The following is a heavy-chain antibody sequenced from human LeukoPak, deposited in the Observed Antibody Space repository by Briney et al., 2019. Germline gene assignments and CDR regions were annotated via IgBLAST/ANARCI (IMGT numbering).Heavy chain of an antibody. CDR3: ARSDFWSGYANY. D-gene: IGHD3-3*01. CDR1: GGSFSVYY. V-gene: IGHV4-34*01. CDR2: IKQRGTT. Sequence: SETLSLTCTVHGGSFSVYYWSWIRQPPGKGLEGIGEIKQRGTTNYNPSLKSPVTISVDKSKNQFSPKLNSVTAADTAVYYCARSDFWSGYANYWGQGTLVTVSS. J-gene: IGHJ4*02.